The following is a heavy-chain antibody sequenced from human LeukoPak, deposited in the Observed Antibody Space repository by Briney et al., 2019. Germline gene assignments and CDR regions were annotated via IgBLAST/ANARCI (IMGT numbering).Heavy chain of an antibody. Sequence: ASVKVSCKASGYTFTSYDINWVRQAPGQGLEWMGWINPNSGGTNYAQKFQGRVTMTRDTSISTAYMELSRLRSDDTAVYYCARDRWSSSSSEGALDIWGQGTMVTVSS. V-gene: IGHV1-2*02. CDR1: GYTFTSYD. J-gene: IGHJ3*02. D-gene: IGHD6-6*01. CDR3: ARDRWSSSSSEGALDI. CDR2: INPNSGGT.